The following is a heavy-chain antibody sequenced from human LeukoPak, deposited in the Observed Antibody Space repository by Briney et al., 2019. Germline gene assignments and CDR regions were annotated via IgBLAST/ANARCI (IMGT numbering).Heavy chain of an antibody. CDR3: ARDRGSSWYLNWFDP. V-gene: IGHV1-69*13. CDR2: IIPIFGTA. CDR1: GGTFSSYA. Sequence: SVKVSCKASGGTFSSYAISWVRQAPGQGLEWMGGIIPIFGTANYAQKFQGGVTITADESTSTAYMELSSLRSEDTAVYYCARDRGSSWYLNWFDPWGQGTLVTVSS. D-gene: IGHD6-13*01. J-gene: IGHJ5*02.